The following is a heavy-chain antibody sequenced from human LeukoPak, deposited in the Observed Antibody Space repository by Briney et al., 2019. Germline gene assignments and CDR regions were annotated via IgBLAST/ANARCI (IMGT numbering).Heavy chain of an antibody. CDR2: ISGSGGST. D-gene: IGHD3-22*01. Sequence: PGGSLRLSCAASGFRFTDYAMSWVRQAPGKGLEWVSAISGSGGSTYYADSVKGRFTISRDNSKNTLYLQMNSLRAEDTAVYYCAKDPDSSGYYSNWFDPWGQGTLVTVSS. CDR3: AKDPDSSGYYSNWFDP. CDR1: GFRFTDYA. V-gene: IGHV3-23*01. J-gene: IGHJ5*02.